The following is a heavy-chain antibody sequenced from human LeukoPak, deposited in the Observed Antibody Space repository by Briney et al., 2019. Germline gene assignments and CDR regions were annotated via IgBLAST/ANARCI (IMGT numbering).Heavy chain of an antibody. CDR2: IYYSGST. D-gene: IGHD3-9*01. CDR1: GGSISSYY. J-gene: IGHJ4*02. V-gene: IGHV4-59*01. Sequence: PSETLSLTCTVSGGSISSYYWSWILQPPGKGLEWIGYIYYSGSTNYNPSLKSRVTISVDTSKNQFSLKLSSVTAADTAVYYCARDSDISGLDYWGQGTLVTVSS. CDR3: ARDSDISGLDY.